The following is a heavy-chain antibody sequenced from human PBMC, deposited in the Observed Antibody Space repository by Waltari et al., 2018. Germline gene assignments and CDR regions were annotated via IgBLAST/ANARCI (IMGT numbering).Heavy chain of an antibody. D-gene: IGHD6-6*01. Sequence: QVLLVQSGAEVKKPGASVQVPCKASGYIFTNYYLHWVRQAPGQGPEWMGWVNPDTGNANYAHNFRGRVTMTWDTSINTAFLDLSGLKSDDTAVYYCARDRTTMAARPGDYWGQGTLVTVSS. J-gene: IGHJ4*02. CDR1: GYIFTNYY. CDR2: VNPDTGNA. V-gene: IGHV1-2*02. CDR3: ARDRTTMAARPGDY.